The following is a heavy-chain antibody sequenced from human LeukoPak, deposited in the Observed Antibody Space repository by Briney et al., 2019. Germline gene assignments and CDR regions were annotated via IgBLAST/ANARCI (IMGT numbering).Heavy chain of an antibody. CDR1: GYTCTSYG. CDR2: ISAYSGNT. D-gene: IGHD6-13*01. J-gene: IGHJ4*02. Sequence: ASVTLSCKASGYTCTSYGISWVRQSPGQGLEWMGWISAYSGNTNYAQKLRGRVTMTTDTSTSTAYMELRSLRSDDTAVYYCARGYSSSWYDYWGQGTLGTVSS. CDR3: ARGYSSSWYDY. V-gene: IGHV1-18*01.